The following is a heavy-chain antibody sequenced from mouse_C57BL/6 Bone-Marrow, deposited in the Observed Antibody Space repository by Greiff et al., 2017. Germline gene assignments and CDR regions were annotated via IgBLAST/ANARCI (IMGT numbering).Heavy chain of an antibody. V-gene: IGHV1-50*01. CDR3: AREFPYDY. CDR1: GYTFTSYW. CDR2: IDPSDSYT. J-gene: IGHJ2*01. Sequence: VQLQQPGAELVKPGASVKLSCKASGYTFTSYWMQWVKQRPGQGLEWIGEIDPSDSYTNYNQKFKGKATLTVDTSSSTAYMQLSSLTSEDSAVYYCAREFPYDYWGQGTTLTGSS.